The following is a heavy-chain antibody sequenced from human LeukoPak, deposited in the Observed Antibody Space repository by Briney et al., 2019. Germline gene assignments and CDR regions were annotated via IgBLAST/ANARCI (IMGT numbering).Heavy chain of an antibody. CDR3: AGHPSDYSNLYYYYYYMDV. D-gene: IGHD4-11*01. V-gene: IGHV4-39*01. CDR2: IYYSGST. Sequence: SETLSLTRTVSGGSISSSRYYWGWIRQPPRKGLEWIGRIYYSGSTYYNPSLKSRVTISVHTSKNDFSLNLSSVTAADTAVYYCAGHPSDYSNLYYYYYYMDVWGKGTTVTVSS. CDR1: GGSISSSRYY. J-gene: IGHJ6*03.